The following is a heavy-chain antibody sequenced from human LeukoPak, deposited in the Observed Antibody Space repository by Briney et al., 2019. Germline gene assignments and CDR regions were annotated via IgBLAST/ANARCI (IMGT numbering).Heavy chain of an antibody. D-gene: IGHD5-18*01. CDR3: AREGGIYSYGYGRFDY. J-gene: IGHJ4*02. V-gene: IGHV3-20*04. CDR1: GFTFDDYG. CDR2: INWNGGST. Sequence: PGGSLRLSCAASGFTFDDYGMSWVRHAPGKGLEWVSGINWNGGSTVYADSVKGRFTISRDNAKNSLYLQMNSLRAEDTAVYYCAREGGIYSYGYGRFDYWGQGTLVTVSS.